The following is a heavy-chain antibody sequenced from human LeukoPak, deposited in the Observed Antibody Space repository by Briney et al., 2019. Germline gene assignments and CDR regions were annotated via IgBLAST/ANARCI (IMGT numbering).Heavy chain of an antibody. Sequence: ASVKVSCKASGDSTNTYGVAWVRQAPGQGLEWIGWISPYSAYTKYADALQGRVTMTTDTSTPTSYMELRSLRSDDTAVYFCANVAKGRYFFYYMDAWGKGTTVTVS. CDR2: ISPYSAYT. CDR3: ANVAKGRYFFYYMDA. V-gene: IGHV1-18*04. CDR1: GDSTNTYG. J-gene: IGHJ6*03.